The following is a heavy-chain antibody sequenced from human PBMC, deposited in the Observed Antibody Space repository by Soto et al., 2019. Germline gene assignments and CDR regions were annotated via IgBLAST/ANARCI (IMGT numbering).Heavy chain of an antibody. CDR2: ISWNGDT. CDR3: PKALVRYGTSWYYFDH. D-gene: IGHD6-13*01. J-gene: IGHJ4*02. Sequence: GGSLRLSCAASGFTFNDYSMHWVRQAPGKGLEWVSLISWNGDTYYADSVKGRFTISRDNTKNSLYLQMNTLRTEDTALYYSPKALVRYGTSWYYFDHWGQGTLVTFPA. CDR1: GFTFNDYS. V-gene: IGHV3-43*01.